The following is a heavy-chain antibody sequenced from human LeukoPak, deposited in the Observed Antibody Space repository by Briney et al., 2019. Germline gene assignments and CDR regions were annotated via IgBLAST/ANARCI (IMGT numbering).Heavy chain of an antibody. CDR1: GYTFTGYY. D-gene: IGHD5-18*01. J-gene: IGHJ4*02. Sequence: GASVKVSCKASGYTFTGYYMHWVRQAPGQGLEWMGWINPNSGGTNYAQKFQGRVTMTRDTSISTAYMELSRLRSDDTAVYYCARPFQVNSYGFDYWGQGTLVTVSS. CDR3: ARPFQVNSYGFDY. V-gene: IGHV1-2*02. CDR2: INPNSGGT.